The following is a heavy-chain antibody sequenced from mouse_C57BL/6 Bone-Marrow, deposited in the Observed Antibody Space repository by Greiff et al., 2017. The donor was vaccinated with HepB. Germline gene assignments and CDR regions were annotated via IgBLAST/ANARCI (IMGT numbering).Heavy chain of an antibody. J-gene: IGHJ3*01. CDR2: IDPSDSYT. D-gene: IGHD2-5*01. CDR1: GYTFTSYW. Sequence: QVQLQQPGAELVMPGASVKLSCKASGYTFTSYWMHWVKQRPGQGLEWIGEIDPSDSYTNYNQKFKGKSTLTVDNSSSTAYMQLSSLTSEDSAVYYCAREDYSNYVGVGFAYWGQGTLVTVSA. V-gene: IGHV1-69*01. CDR3: AREDYSNYVGVGFAY.